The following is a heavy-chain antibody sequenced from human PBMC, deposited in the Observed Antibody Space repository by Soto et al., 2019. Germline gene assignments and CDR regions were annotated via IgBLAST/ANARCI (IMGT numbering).Heavy chain of an antibody. CDR1: GGSVSSGSYY. V-gene: IGHV4-61*01. D-gene: IGHD4-17*01. Sequence: QVQLQESGPGLVKPSETLSLTCTVSGGSVSSGSYYWSWIRQPPGKGLEWIGYIYYSGSTNYNPSLKSRVTISVDTSKNQFSLRLSSVTAADTAVYYCASYGDYPYYFDYWGQGTLVTVSS. CDR3: ASYGDYPYYFDY. J-gene: IGHJ4*02. CDR2: IYYSGST.